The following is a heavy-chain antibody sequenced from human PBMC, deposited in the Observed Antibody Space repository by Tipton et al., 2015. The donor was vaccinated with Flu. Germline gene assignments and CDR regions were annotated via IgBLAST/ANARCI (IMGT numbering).Heavy chain of an antibody. Sequence: SLRLSCAASGFTFSSYWMSWVRQAPGKGLEWVASIKQDGSEKYDVASVKGRFTVSRDNARNSLYLQMNSLRVEDTAVYYCARDRRSAAWLVPKPFDHWGEGTLVTVSS. D-gene: IGHD6-19*01. CDR3: ARDRRSAAWLVPKPFDH. CDR1: GFTFSSYW. J-gene: IGHJ4*02. CDR2: IKQDGSEK. V-gene: IGHV3-7*01.